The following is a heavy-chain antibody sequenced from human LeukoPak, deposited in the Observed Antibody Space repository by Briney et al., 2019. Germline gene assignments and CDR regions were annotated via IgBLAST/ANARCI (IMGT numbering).Heavy chain of an antibody. CDR2: ISGSGGST. V-gene: IGHV3-23*01. D-gene: IGHD4-17*01. CDR3: AILGTNTVTTPNWFDP. Sequence: GGSLRLSCAASGFTFSSYAMSWVRQAPGKGLEWVSAISGSGGSTYYADSVKGRFTISRDNSKNTLYLQMNSLRAEDTAVYYCAILGTNTVTTPNWFDPWGQGTLVTVSS. J-gene: IGHJ5*02. CDR1: GFTFSSYA.